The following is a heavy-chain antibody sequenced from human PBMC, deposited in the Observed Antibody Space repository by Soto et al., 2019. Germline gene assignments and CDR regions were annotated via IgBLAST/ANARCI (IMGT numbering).Heavy chain of an antibody. CDR2: INPNSGGT. CDR1: GGTFSSYT. J-gene: IGHJ4*02. CDR3: SRVDPGETSPFDH. D-gene: IGHD3-10*01. Sequence: ASVKVSCKASGGTFSSYTISWVRQAPGQGLEWMGWINPNSGGTNYAQKFQGRVTMTRDTSTSTVYMEVSSLRSEDTAVYYCSRVDPGETSPFDHWGQGTLVTVSS. V-gene: IGHV1-2*02.